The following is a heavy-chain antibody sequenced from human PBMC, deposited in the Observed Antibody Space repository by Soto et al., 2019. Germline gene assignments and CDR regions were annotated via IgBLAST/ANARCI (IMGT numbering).Heavy chain of an antibody. J-gene: IGHJ5*02. Sequence: QVQLVQSGAEVKKPGASVKVSCKASGYTFTSYGISWVRQAPGQGLEWMGWISAYNGNTNYAQKLQGRVTMTTDTXKXXAYMELRSLRSDDTAVYYCAREDGSGMSAHNWFDPWGQGTLVTVSS. CDR1: GYTFTSYG. CDR3: AREDGSGMSAHNWFDP. V-gene: IGHV1-18*01. D-gene: IGHD3-10*01. CDR2: ISAYNGNT.